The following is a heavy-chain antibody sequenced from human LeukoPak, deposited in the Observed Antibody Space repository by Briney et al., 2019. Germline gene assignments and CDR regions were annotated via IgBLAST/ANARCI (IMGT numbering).Heavy chain of an antibody. CDR1: GGSISSYY. V-gene: IGHV4-4*07. Sequence: PSETLSLTCTVSGGSISSYYWSWIRQPAGKGLEWIARIYTSGSTNYNPSLKSRVTMSVDTSKNQFSLKLSSVTAADTAVYYCARDGTMVRGVIIGVSAFDIWGQGTMVTVSS. J-gene: IGHJ3*02. CDR3: ARDGTMVRGVIIGVSAFDI. D-gene: IGHD3-10*01. CDR2: IYTSGST.